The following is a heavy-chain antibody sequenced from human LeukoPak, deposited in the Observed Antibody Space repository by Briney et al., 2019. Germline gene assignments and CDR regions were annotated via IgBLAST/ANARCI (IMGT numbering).Heavy chain of an antibody. D-gene: IGHD2-21*01. CDR2: INPNSGGT. J-gene: IGHJ5*02. Sequence: ASVKVSCKASGYTFTGYYMHWVRQAPGQGLEWMGWINPNSGGTNYAQKFQGRVTMTRDTSISTAYMELSRLRSDDAAVYYCARVIWAGGWVDPWGQGTLVTVSS. CDR1: GYTFTGYY. CDR3: ARVIWAGGWVDP. V-gene: IGHV1-2*02.